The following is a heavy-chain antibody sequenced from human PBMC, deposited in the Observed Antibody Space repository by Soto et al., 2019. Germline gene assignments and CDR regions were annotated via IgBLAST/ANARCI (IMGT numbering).Heavy chain of an antibody. CDR3: AKVEASSSSADYYYGMDV. D-gene: IGHD6-6*01. J-gene: IGHJ6*02. V-gene: IGHV3-30-3*01. CDR1: GFTFSSYA. Sequence: GGSLRLSCAASGFTFSSYAMHWVRQAPGKGLEWVAVISCDGSNKYYADSVKGRFTISRDNSKNTLYLQMNSLRAEDTAVYYCAKVEASSSSADYYYGMDVWGQGTTVTVSS. CDR2: ISCDGSNK.